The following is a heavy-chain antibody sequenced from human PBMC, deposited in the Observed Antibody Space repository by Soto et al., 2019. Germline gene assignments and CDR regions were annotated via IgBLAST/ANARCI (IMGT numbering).Heavy chain of an antibody. D-gene: IGHD1-1*01. CDR3: AKDQTTGHAFYAYMDV. Sequence: QVQLVESGGGVVQPGRSLRLSCAASGFSFRNYGMHWVRQVPGKGLEWVAVISDDGDDEYSADSVKGRFTISRDNSKNTLYLQMNSVRPEDSAVYFCAKDQTTGHAFYAYMDVWGKRTPVTV. J-gene: IGHJ6*03. V-gene: IGHV3-30*18. CDR2: ISDDGDDE. CDR1: GFSFRNYG.